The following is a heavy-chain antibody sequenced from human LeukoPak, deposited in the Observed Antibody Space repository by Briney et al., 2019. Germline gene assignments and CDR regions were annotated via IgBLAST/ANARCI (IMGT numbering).Heavy chain of an antibody. J-gene: IGHJ4*02. CDR2: IHSNGDLRTT. CDR1: GLTLCNAW. CDR3: TTDRYCSSTSCRDY. D-gene: IGHD2-2*01. Sequence: PGGCLLLACAAPGLTLCNAWIRWVRQAPGRGLEWVGRIHSNGDLRTTDYAEPVKDRFTISRDDSKNTLYLQMNSLKTEDTAVYYCTTDRYCSSTSCRDYWGQGTLVTVSS. V-gene: IGHV3-15*01.